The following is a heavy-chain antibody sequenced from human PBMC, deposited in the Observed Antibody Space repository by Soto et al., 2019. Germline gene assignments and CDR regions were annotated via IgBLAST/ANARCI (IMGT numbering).Heavy chain of an antibody. CDR3: AKDPLYSSSWMVGY. CDR1: GFTFSSYA. D-gene: IGHD6-13*01. J-gene: IGHJ4*02. V-gene: IGHV3-23*01. CDR2: ISGSGGST. Sequence: GGSLRLSCAASGFTFSSYAMSWVRQAPGKGLEWVSAISGSGGSTYYADSVKGRFTISRDSSKNTLYLQMNSLRAEDTAVYYCAKDPLYSSSWMVGYWGQGTLVTVSS.